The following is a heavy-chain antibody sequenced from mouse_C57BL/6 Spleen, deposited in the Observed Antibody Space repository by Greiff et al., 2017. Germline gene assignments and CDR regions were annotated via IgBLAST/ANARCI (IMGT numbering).Heavy chain of an antibody. Sequence: VQLQQSGAELVKPGASVKMSCKASGYTFTSYWITWVKQRPGQGLEWIGDIYPGSGSTNYNEKFKSKATLTVDTSSSTAYMQLSSLTSEDSAVYYCARSQFITTGFAYRGQGTLVTVSA. V-gene: IGHV1-55*01. CDR3: ARSQFITTGFAY. CDR2: IYPGSGST. J-gene: IGHJ3*01. D-gene: IGHD1-1*01. CDR1: GYTFTSYW.